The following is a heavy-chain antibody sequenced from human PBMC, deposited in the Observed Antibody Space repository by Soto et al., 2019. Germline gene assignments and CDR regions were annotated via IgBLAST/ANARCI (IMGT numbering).Heavy chain of an antibody. CDR3: ARDRAVAFRYYYYYYGMDV. J-gene: IGHJ6*02. D-gene: IGHD6-19*01. CDR2: INPNSGGT. V-gene: IGHV1-2*02. CDR1: GYTFTGYY. Sequence: ASVTVSCKASGYTFTGYYMHWVRQAPGQGLEWMGWINPNSGGTNYAQKFQGRVTMTRDTSISTAYMELGRLRSDDTAVYYCARDRAVAFRYYYYYYGMDVWGQGTTVTVS.